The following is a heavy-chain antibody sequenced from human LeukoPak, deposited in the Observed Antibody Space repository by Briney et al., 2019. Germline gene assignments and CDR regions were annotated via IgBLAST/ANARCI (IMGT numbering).Heavy chain of an antibody. V-gene: IGHV3-23*01. CDR3: AECGRGYSYGYYY. CDR2: ISGSGGST. Sequence: GGSLRLSCAVSGLSVSSYAMSWVRQAPGEGMEWVSAISGSGGSTYYADSVKGRFTISRDNTKNTLYLQMNSLGAEDTGVYYCAECGRGYSYGYYYWGQGTLVTVSS. D-gene: IGHD5-18*01. J-gene: IGHJ4*02. CDR1: GLSVSSYA.